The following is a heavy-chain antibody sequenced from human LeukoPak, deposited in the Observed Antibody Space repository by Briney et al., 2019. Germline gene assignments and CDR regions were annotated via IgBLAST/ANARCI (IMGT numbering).Heavy chain of an antibody. Sequence: GGSLRLSCAASGFTFNSYSMNWVRQAPGQGLAWISYISGRGGTIYYADSVRGRFTISRDDAQKALYLEMHSLSGDDTAVYYCARGATRTLSPINYWGQGTLVTVSS. J-gene: IGHJ4*02. V-gene: IGHV3-48*01. CDR1: GFTFNSYS. CDR3: ARGATRTLSPINY. D-gene: IGHD4-11*01. CDR2: ISGRGGTI.